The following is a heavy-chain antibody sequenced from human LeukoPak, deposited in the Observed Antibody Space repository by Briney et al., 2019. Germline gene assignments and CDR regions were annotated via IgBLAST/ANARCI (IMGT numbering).Heavy chain of an antibody. CDR1: GYSISSNYY. CDR2: IYHSGST. Sequence: PSETLSLTCTVSGYSISSNYYWGWIRQPPGKGLEWIGSIYHSGSTYYNPSLKSRVTISVDTSKNQFPLKLSSVTAADTAVYYCARDVVEVATILTDYWGQGTLVTVSS. D-gene: IGHD5-24*01. CDR3: ARDVVEVATILTDY. V-gene: IGHV4-38-2*02. J-gene: IGHJ4*02.